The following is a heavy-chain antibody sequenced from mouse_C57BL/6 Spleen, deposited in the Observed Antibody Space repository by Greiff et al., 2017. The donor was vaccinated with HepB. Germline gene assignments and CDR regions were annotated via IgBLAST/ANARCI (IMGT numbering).Heavy chain of an antibody. V-gene: IGHV1-15*01. J-gene: IGHJ2*01. CDR2: IDPETGGT. Sequence: QVQLQQSGAELVRPGASVTLSCKASGYTFTDYEMHWVKQTPVHGLEWIGAIDPETGGTAYNQKFKGKAILTADKSSSTAYMELRSLTSEDSAVYYCTSFGFWRGYWGQGTTLTVSS. CDR3: TSFGFWRGY. CDR1: GYTFTDYE.